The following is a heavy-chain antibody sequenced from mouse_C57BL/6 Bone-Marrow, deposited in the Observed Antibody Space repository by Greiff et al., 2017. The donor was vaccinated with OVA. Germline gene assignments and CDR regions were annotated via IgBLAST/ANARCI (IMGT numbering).Heavy chain of an antibody. CDR3: ARHYDGYWYFDV. J-gene: IGHJ1*03. D-gene: IGHD2-3*01. V-gene: IGHV2-6-1*01. CDR1: GFSLTSYG. CDR2: IWSDGST. Sequence: VKLMESGPGLVAPSQSLSITCTVSGFSLTSYGVHWVRQPPGQGLEWLVVIWSDGSTTYNSALKSRLSISKDNSKSQVFLKMNSLQTDDTAMYYCARHYDGYWYFDVWGTGTTVTVSS.